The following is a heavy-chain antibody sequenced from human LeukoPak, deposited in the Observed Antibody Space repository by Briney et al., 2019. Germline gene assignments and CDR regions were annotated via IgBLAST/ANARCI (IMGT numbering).Heavy chain of an antibody. Sequence: ASQTLSLTCTVSGGSISSGDYYWSWIRQPPGKGLEWIGYIYYSGSTYYNPSLKSRVTISVDTSKNQSSLKLSSVTAADTAVYYCASSNYYYDSSGYRHLFDYWGQGTLVTVSS. CDR2: IYYSGST. CDR1: GGSISSGDYY. J-gene: IGHJ4*02. D-gene: IGHD3-22*01. CDR3: ASSNYYYDSSGYRHLFDY. V-gene: IGHV4-30-4*08.